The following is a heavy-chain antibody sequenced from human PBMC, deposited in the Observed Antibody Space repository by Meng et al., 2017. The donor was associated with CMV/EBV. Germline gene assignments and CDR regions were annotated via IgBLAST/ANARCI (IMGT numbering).Heavy chain of an antibody. J-gene: IGHJ5*02. D-gene: IGHD2-2*01. CDR2: IKQDGSEK. V-gene: IGHV3-7*04. CDR1: GFTFSSYR. Sequence: GESLKIYCAASGFTFSSYRMSWVRQAPGKGLEWVANIKQDGSEKYYVDSVKGRFTISRDNAKNSLYLQMNSLRAEDTALYYCAKDVVVPAAFDPWGQGTLVTVSS. CDR3: AKDVVVPAAFDP.